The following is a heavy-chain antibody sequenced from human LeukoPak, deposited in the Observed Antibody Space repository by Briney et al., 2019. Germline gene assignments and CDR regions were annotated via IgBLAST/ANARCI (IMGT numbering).Heavy chain of an antibody. CDR2: MNPNSGNT. J-gene: IGHJ3*02. CDR1: GYTFTSYD. D-gene: IGHD2-15*01. V-gene: IGHV1-8*01. CDR3: ARIYRYCSGGSCGYDAFDI. Sequence: ASVKVSCKASGYTFTSYDINWVRQATGQGLEWMGWMNPNSGNTGYAQKFQGRVTMTRNTSISTAYMELSSLRSEDTAVYYCARIYRYCSGGSCGYDAFDIWGQGTMVTVSS.